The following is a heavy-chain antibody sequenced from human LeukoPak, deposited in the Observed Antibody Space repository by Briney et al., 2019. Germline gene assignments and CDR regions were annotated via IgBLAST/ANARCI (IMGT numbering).Heavy chain of an antibody. CDR1: GYTFTSYY. CDR3: VRDPAVPMVDLDY. Sequence: GASVKVSCKASGYTFTSYYIHWVRQAPGQGFEWMGYINCGDGDTSYAQKFQGRVTMTRDTSTSTVYLELSSLRSEDTAVFYCVRDPAVPMVDLDYWGQGTLLTVSS. CDR2: INCGDGDT. V-gene: IGHV1-46*01. J-gene: IGHJ4*02. D-gene: IGHD3-10*01.